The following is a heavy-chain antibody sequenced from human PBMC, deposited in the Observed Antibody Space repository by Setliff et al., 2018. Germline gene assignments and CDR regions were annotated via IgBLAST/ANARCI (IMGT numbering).Heavy chain of an antibody. V-gene: IGHV1-69*10. CDR3: ARSDPHITMSGDYYYYMDV. J-gene: IGHJ6*03. Sequence: ASVKVSCKSSGGTFVNYAFSWVRQAPGQGLEWMGGIIPVLGKRNYAQRVQGRVTIAADKYTNTVYMELKTLTSEDTAMYFCARSDPHITMSGDYYYYMDVWGTGTTVTVS. D-gene: IGHD1-20*01. CDR2: IIPVLGKR. CDR1: GGTFVNYA.